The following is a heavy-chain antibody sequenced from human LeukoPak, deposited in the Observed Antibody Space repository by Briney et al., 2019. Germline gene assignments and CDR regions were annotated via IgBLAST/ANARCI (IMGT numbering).Heavy chain of an antibody. J-gene: IGHJ5*02. CDR3: ARATGTTLDGFDP. CDR1: GDSVSSNSAA. Sequence: SQTLSLTCAISGDSVSSNSAAWNWLRQSPSRGLEWLGRTYYRSKWYNDYAVSVKSRITINPDTSKNQFTLQLNSVTPEDTAVYYCARATGTTLDGFDPWGQGTLVTVSS. V-gene: IGHV6-1*01. D-gene: IGHD1-7*01. CDR2: TYYRSKWYN.